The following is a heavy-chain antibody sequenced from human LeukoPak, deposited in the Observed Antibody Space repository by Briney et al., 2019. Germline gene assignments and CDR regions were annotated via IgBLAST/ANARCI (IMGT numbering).Heavy chain of an antibody. CDR3: ARGYYDFWSGYDY. CDR1: GFTFSSYS. CDR2: ISSSSSTV. Sequence: GGSLRLSCAASGFTFSSYSMNWVRQAPGKGLEWVSYISSSSSTVYYADSVKGRFTISRDNAKNSLYLQMNSLRAEDTAVYYCARGYYDFWSGYDYWGQGTLVTVSS. V-gene: IGHV3-48*01. D-gene: IGHD3-3*01. J-gene: IGHJ4*02.